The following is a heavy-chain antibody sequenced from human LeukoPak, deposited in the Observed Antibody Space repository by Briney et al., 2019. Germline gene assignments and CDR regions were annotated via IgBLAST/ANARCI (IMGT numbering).Heavy chain of an antibody. Sequence: SETLSLTCTVSGGSISSDYWSWIRQPPGKGLEWIGYIYHSGSTNYYPSLKSRVTISVDTSKNQFSLKLSSVTAADTAVYYCARHTYGGNSDFQHWGQGTLVTVSS. D-gene: IGHD4-23*01. CDR3: ARHTYGGNSDFQH. J-gene: IGHJ1*01. V-gene: IGHV4-59*08. CDR1: GGSISSDY. CDR2: IYHSGST.